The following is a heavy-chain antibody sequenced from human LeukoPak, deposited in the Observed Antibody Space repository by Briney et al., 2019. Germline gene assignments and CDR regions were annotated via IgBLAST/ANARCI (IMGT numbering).Heavy chain of an antibody. CDR2: IYSSGST. V-gene: IGHV4-61*02. CDR1: GGSISSGSYY. D-gene: IGHD3-10*01. CDR3: AFGGYFDY. J-gene: IGHJ4*02. Sequence: SQTLSLTCTVSGGSISSGSYYWTWIRQPAGKGLEWIGRIYSSGSTNYNPSLKSRVTISLDTSKNQFSLKLSSVTAADTAVYYCAFGGYFDYWGQGTLVTVSS.